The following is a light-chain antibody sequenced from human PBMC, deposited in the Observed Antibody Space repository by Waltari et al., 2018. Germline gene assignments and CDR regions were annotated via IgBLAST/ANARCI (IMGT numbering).Light chain of an antibody. CDR3: CSFAGSTTWV. V-gene: IGLV2-23*01. J-gene: IGLJ3*02. Sequence: QSALTQPASVSGSPGPSIPIPCTGTSSDVGGYNLVPSYPHHPGKAPNLIIYEGNKWPSGVSHRFSGSKSGNTASLTISGLQAEDEADYYCCSFAGSTTWVFGGGTTLTVL. CDR1: SSDVGGYNL. CDR2: EGN.